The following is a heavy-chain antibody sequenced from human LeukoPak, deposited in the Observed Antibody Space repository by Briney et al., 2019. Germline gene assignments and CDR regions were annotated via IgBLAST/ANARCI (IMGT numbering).Heavy chain of an antibody. CDR2: ISYDGSDK. D-gene: IGHD3-22*01. V-gene: IGHV3-30*03. CDR1: GFTISSYG. J-gene: IGHJ4*02. CDR3: AYNSSGYYYTPGDY. Sequence: GGSLRLSCAASGFTISSYGMNWVRQAPGKGLEWVAVISYDGSDKNYADSVKRLFTISKYNSKHTLYLQMNSLRAEDTAVYYCAYNSSGYYYTPGDYWGQGTVVTVSS.